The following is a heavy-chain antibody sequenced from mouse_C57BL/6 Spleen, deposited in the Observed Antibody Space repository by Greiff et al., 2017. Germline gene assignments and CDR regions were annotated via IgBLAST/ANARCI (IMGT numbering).Heavy chain of an antibody. CDR2: IDPEDGDT. J-gene: IGHJ3*01. D-gene: IGHD1-1*01. V-gene: IGHV14-1*01. CDR3: TTNWGSSPAWFAY. Sequence: VQLQQSGAELVRPGASVKLSCTASGFNIKDYYMHWVKQRPAQGLEWIGRIDPEDGDTEYAPKFQGKATMTADTTSNTAYLQLISLTSEDTAVYYCTTNWGSSPAWFAYWGQGTLVTVSA. CDR1: GFNIKDYY.